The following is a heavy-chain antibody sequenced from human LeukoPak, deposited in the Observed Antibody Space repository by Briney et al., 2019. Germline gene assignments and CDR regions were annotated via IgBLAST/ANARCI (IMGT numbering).Heavy chain of an antibody. D-gene: IGHD6-13*01. CDR3: ARHVAAAGLLNDAFDI. V-gene: IGHV4-59*08. J-gene: IGHJ3*02. CDR1: GGSISSYY. Sequence: PSETLSLTCTVSGGSISSYYWSWIRQPPGKGLEWIGYIHYSGSTNYNPSLKSRVTISVDTSKNQFSLKLSSVTAADTAVYYCARHVAAAGLLNDAFDIWGQGTMVTVSS. CDR2: IHYSGST.